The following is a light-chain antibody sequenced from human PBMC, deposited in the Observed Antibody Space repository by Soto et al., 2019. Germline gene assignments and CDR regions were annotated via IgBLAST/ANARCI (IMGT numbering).Light chain of an antibody. CDR2: GAS. J-gene: IGKJ5*01. V-gene: IGKV3-20*01. CDR1: QSVSSSY. CDR3: QQYGSSPVT. Sequence: EIVLTQSPGTLSLSPGERATLSCRASQSVSSSYLAWYQQKPGQAPRLLIYGASSRATGIPDRFSGSGSGADFTLTISRLEPEDFAVYYCQQYGSSPVTFDQGTRLEIK.